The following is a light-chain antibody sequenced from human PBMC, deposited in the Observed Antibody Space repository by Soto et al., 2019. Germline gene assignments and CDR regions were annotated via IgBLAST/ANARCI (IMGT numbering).Light chain of an antibody. V-gene: IGLV2-14*01. J-gene: IGLJ1*01. Sequence: QSVLTQPAFVSGSPGQSITISCSGTSSDVGSYKSVSWYQQHPGKAPKLIIYEVTYRPSGVSYRFSGSQSGNTASLTISGLQAEDESYYYCCSYTSPYTRVFGTGTKDTVL. CDR2: EVT. CDR1: SSDVGSYKS. CDR3: CSYTSPYTRV.